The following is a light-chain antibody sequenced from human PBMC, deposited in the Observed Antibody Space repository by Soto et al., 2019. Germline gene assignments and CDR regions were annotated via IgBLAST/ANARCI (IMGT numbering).Light chain of an antibody. Sequence: DIQLTQSPSTLSATVGDTVTTTSRASLGVARYLAWYQQKPGTAPKLLIYAASTLQSGVPLRFSGSGSGTDFTLTISSLQPADSATYDCQNLNSYPRTFGHGTKVDI. CDR1: LGVARY. J-gene: IGKJ1*01. CDR2: AAS. V-gene: IGKV1-9*01. CDR3: QNLNSYPRT.